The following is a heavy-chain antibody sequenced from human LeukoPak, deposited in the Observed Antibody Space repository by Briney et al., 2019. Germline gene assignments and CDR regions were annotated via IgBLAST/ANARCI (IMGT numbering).Heavy chain of an antibody. CDR1: GFTFSSYA. D-gene: IGHD3-22*01. CDR3: AKSYYYDRLAYY. CDR2: ISYDGSNK. J-gene: IGHJ4*02. V-gene: IGHV3-30*18. Sequence: GGSLRLSCAASGFTFSSYAMHWVRQAPGKGLEWVAVISYDGSNKYYADTVKGRFTISRDNSKNTLYLQMNSLRAEDTAVYYCAKSYYYDRLAYYWGQGTLVTVSS.